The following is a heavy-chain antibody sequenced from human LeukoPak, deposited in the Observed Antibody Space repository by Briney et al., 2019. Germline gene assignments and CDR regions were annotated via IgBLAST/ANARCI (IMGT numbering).Heavy chain of an antibody. V-gene: IGHV3-21*01. CDR2: ISRGSDHI. CDR1: GFTFSSYA. J-gene: IGHJ6*02. D-gene: IGHD2-15*01. CDR3: ARDRPRYCSGGSCYSDFAGMDV. Sequence: PGGSLRLSCAASGFTFSSYAMNWVRQAPGKGLEWVSSISRGSDHIFYADSMKGRFTISRDNAKNSLYLQMNSLGAEDTAVYYCARDRPRYCSGGSCYSDFAGMDVWGQGTTVTVSS.